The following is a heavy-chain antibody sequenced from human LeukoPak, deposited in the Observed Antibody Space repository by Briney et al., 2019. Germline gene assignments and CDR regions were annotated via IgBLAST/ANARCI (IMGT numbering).Heavy chain of an antibody. D-gene: IGHD6-6*01. J-gene: IGHJ4*02. CDR3: ARAPLDSSSSYDY. V-gene: IGHV3-30*01. CDR2: ISYDGSNK. CDR1: GFTFSSYA. Sequence: GGSLRLSCAASGFTFSSYAMHWVRQAPGKGLEWVAVISYDGSNKYYADSVKGRFTISRDNSKNTLYLQINSLRAEDTAVYYCARAPLDSSSSYDYWGQGTLVTVSS.